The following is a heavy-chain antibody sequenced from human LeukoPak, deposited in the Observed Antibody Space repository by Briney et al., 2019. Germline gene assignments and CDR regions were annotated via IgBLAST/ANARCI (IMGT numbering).Heavy chain of an antibody. D-gene: IGHD7-27*01. V-gene: IGHV3-7*01. Sequence: PGGSLRLSCAASGFSFSDYWMSWVRQAPGKGLEWVANIKQDGSEKYYVDSVKGRFIISRDNAKNSLYLQMNSLRAEDTAVCYCARRNWGSDYWGQGTLVTVSS. CDR1: GFSFSDYW. J-gene: IGHJ4*02. CDR2: IKQDGSEK. CDR3: ARRNWGSDY.